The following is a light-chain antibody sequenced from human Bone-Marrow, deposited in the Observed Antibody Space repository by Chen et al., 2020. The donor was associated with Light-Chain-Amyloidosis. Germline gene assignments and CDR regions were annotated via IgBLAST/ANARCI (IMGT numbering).Light chain of an antibody. Sequence: SYVLTQPSSVSVAPGQTATIACGGNNIGSTSVHWYQQTPGQAPLLVVYDDSYRPSGIPERLSGFKLGKKGNLTNRRGEGGDEADYYCQVWDRSSDRPVFGGGTKLTVL. CDR1: NIGSTS. V-gene: IGLV3-21*02. CDR2: DDS. J-gene: IGLJ3*02. CDR3: QVWDRSSDRPV.